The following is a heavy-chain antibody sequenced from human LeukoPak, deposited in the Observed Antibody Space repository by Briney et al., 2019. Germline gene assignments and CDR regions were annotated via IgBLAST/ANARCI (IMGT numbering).Heavy chain of an antibody. CDR3: ARVVPRLRFLGVGGSPNY. Sequence: ASVKVSCKASGYTFTSYDINWVRQAAGQGLEWVGWMNPNSGNTGYAQRFQSRVTITRNTSISTAYMELSSLRSEDTAVYYCARVVPRLRFLGVGGSPNYWGQGTLVTVSS. D-gene: IGHD3-3*01. V-gene: IGHV1-8*03. CDR2: MNPNSGNT. J-gene: IGHJ4*02. CDR1: GYTFTSYD.